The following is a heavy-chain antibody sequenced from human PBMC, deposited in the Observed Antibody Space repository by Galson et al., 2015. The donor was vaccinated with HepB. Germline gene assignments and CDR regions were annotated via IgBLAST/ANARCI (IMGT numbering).Heavy chain of an antibody. CDR2: INPKTGDA. Sequence: SVKVSCKASGYTFTAYYMHWVRQAPGQGLEWMGRINPKTGDAYYAQKFQGSVTLTSDTSISTAYMEMSSLKSDDTAVYYCARDHRGENVVVPVTMSKFYYYSPADDARGWFDPWGQGTLVTVSS. CDR1: GYTFTAYY. J-gene: IGHJ5*02. CDR3: ARDHRGENVVVPVTMSKFYYYSPADDARGWFDP. D-gene: IGHD2-2*01. V-gene: IGHV1-2*06.